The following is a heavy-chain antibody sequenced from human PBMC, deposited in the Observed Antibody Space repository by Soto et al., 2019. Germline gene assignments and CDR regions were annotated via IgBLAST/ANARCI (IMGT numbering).Heavy chain of an antibody. J-gene: IGHJ4*02. CDR2: ISSSSSYI. CDR3: ARDLPPSVVVVAATV. V-gene: IGHV3-21*01. CDR1: GFTFSSYS. Sequence: GGSLRLSCAASGFTFSSYSMNWVRQAPGKGLEWVSSISSSSSYIYYADSVKGRFTISRDNAKNSLYLQMNSLRAEDTAVYYCARDLPPSVVVVAATVWGQGTLVTVSS. D-gene: IGHD2-15*01.